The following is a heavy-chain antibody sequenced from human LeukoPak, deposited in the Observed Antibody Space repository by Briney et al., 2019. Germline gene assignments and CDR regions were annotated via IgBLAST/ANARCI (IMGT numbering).Heavy chain of an antibody. J-gene: IGHJ4*02. CDR2: ISSSSSYV. CDR3: ARDPVGVTPFDY. CDR1: GFTFSAYT. V-gene: IGHV3-21*01. D-gene: IGHD1-26*01. Sequence: GGSLRPSCAASGFTFSAYTMNWVRQAPGKGLEWVSSISSSSSYVYYADSVQGRFTISRDNAKNSLYLQMNSLRAEDTAVYYCARDPVGVTPFDYWGQGTLVTVSS.